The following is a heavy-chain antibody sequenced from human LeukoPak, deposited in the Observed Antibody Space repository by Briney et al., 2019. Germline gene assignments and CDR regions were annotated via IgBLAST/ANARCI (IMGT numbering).Heavy chain of an antibody. D-gene: IGHD3-16*01. CDR1: GGSISSSTYY. CDR3: ARSPYAYYFDY. J-gene: IGHJ4*02. V-gene: IGHV4-39*07. CDR2: IHYSGST. Sequence: SETLSLTCTVSGGSISSSTYYWGWIRQPPGKGLEWIGTIHYSGSTYYNTSLKSRVSISVDTSKNQFSLKLSSVTAADTAVYYCARSPYAYYFDYWGQGTLVTVSS.